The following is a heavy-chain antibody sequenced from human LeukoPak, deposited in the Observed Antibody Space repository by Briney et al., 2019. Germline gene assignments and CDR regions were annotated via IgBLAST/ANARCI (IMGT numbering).Heavy chain of an antibody. D-gene: IGHD3-9*01. J-gene: IGHJ4*02. CDR3: AKDHPDYDILTGYH. Sequence: GGSLRLSCAASGFTFSSYAMSWVRQAPGKGLEWVSAISGSGGSTYYADSVKGRFTISRDNSKNTLYLQMNSLRAEDTAVYYCAKDHPDYDILTGYHWGQGTLVTVSA. V-gene: IGHV3-23*01. CDR1: GFTFSSYA. CDR2: ISGSGGST.